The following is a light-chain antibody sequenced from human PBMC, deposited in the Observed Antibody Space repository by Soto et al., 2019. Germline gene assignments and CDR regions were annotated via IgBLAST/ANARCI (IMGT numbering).Light chain of an antibody. V-gene: IGKV3-20*01. CDR3: QHYHNSPRT. CDR1: QSVSSGF. J-gene: IGKJ1*01. Sequence: EIVLTQSPGTLSLSPGERATLSCRASQSVSSGFLAWYQQKPGQAPRLLIYGASARATGIPDRFSGSGSGTDFTLTVSRLEPEDFAVYYCQHYHNSPRTFGQGTKVDIK. CDR2: GAS.